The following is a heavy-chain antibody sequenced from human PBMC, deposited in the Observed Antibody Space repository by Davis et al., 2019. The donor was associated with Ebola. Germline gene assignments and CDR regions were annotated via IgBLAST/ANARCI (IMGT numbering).Heavy chain of an antibody. V-gene: IGHV3-7*03. J-gene: IGHJ6*02. CDR2: IKQDGSER. CDR3: AKDMRDYGDYYYYYYGMDV. D-gene: IGHD4-17*01. Sequence: GESLKISCAASGFTFSSYWMSWVRQAPGKGLEWVANIKQDGSERNYVDSVKGRFTISGDNAKNSLYLQMNSLRAEDTALYYCAKDMRDYGDYYYYYYGMDVWGQGTTVTVSS. CDR1: GFTFSSYW.